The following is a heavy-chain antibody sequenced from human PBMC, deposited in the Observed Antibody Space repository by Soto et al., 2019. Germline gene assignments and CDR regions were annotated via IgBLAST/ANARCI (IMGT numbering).Heavy chain of an antibody. Sequence: EVQLLESGGGLVQPGGSLRLSCAASGFTFRSYAMSWVRQAPGKGLEWVSAISGNGGSTYYADSVKGRFTISRDNSKNTLYLQMNSLRAEDTAAYYCAKDRAAGGYYYYTMDVWGQGTTVTVSS. D-gene: IGHD6-13*01. CDR2: ISGNGGST. CDR1: GFTFRSYA. CDR3: AKDRAAGGYYYYTMDV. J-gene: IGHJ6*02. V-gene: IGHV3-23*01.